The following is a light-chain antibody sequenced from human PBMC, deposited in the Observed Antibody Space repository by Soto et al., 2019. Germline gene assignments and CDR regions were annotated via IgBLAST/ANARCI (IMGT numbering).Light chain of an antibody. CDR1: QSISTY. J-gene: IGKJ2*01. Sequence: DLQMTQSPSSLSASVGDRVTITCRASQSISTYLNWYQQKPGKAPKFLIYVASTLQSGVPSRFSGSGSGTDFTLTISSLQPEDFATYYCQQSYRSPYTFDQGTKLEIK. CDR3: QQSYRSPYT. CDR2: VAS. V-gene: IGKV1-39*01.